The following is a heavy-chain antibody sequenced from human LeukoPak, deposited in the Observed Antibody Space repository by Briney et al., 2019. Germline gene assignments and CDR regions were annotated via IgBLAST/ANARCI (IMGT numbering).Heavy chain of an antibody. V-gene: IGHV3-23*01. CDR3: AKDGVYYFDY. Sequence: GGSLRLSCAASGFSFTSYAMSWVRQAPGKGLEWVSAISGSGGSTYYADSVKGRFTISRDNSKNTLYLQMNSLRAEDTAVYYCAKDGVYYFDYWGQGTLVTVSS. CDR1: GFSFTSYA. D-gene: IGHD2-8*01. J-gene: IGHJ4*02. CDR2: ISGSGGST.